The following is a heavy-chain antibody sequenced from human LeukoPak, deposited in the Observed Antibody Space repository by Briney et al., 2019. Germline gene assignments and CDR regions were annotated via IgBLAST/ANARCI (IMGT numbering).Heavy chain of an antibody. D-gene: IGHD4-17*01. Sequence: GGSLRLSCAASGFTFSSYWMSWVRQAPGKGLEWVAFIRYDGSNKYYADSVKGRFTISRDNSKNTLYLQMNSLRAEDTAVYYCAKDFSYGDYVPGCFDYWGQGTLVTVSS. CDR3: AKDFSYGDYVPGCFDY. J-gene: IGHJ4*02. CDR2: IRYDGSNK. CDR1: GFTFSSYW. V-gene: IGHV3-30*02.